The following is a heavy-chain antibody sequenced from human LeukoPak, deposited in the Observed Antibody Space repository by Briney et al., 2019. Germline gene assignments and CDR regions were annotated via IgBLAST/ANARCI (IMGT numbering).Heavy chain of an antibody. J-gene: IGHJ4*02. CDR2: INPDSGGT. CDR3: ARGQIPHSYSGSPGSDY. D-gene: IGHD1-26*01. CDR1: GYTFTGYY. Sequence: ASAKVSCKASGYTFTGYYMHWVRQAPGQGLEWMGWINPDSGGTNYAQKFQGRVTMTRDTSISTAYMELSRLRSDDTAVYYCARGQIPHSYSGSPGSDYWGQGTLVTVSS. V-gene: IGHV1-2*02.